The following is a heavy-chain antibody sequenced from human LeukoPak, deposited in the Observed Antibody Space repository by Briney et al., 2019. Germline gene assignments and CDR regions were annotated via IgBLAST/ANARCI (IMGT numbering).Heavy chain of an antibody. J-gene: IGHJ4*02. CDR1: GGSTSSGNYY. D-gene: IGHD3-3*01. V-gene: IGHV4-39*02. CDR3: ARLGAGPTYYDFWSGYSSFYFDY. Sequence: PSETLSLTCTVSGGSTSSGNYYWGWIRQPPGKGLEWIGGISSSGNTYYNPSLESRITIFVDTSKNHFSLKLSSVSAADTAVYYCARLGAGPTYYDFWSGYSSFYFDYWGQGTLVTVSS. CDR2: ISSSGNT.